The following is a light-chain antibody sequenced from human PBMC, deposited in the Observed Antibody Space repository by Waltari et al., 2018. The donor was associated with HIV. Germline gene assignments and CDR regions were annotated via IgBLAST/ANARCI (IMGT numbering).Light chain of an antibody. CDR1: QSVFSSSNYKNY. Sequence: DIVMTQSPDSLAVSLGERATINCKSSQSVFSSSNYKNYLAWYQQKPGQPPKLLIYWASTRESGVPDRFSGSGSGTDFTLTISSLQAEDVAVYSCQQYYSTPMYTFGQGTKLVIK. V-gene: IGKV4-1*01. CDR2: WAS. CDR3: QQYYSTPMYT. J-gene: IGKJ2*01.